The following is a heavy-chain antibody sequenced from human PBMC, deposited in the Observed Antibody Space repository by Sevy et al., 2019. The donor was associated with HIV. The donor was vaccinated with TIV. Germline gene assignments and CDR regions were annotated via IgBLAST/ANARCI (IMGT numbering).Heavy chain of an antibody. D-gene: IGHD3-10*01. J-gene: IGHJ2*01. CDR2: INQDGSEK. V-gene: IGHV3-7*01. CDR3: GSGLMRYFDL. Sequence: GEALKISCAASEFTLSRYWMSWVRQAPGKGLEWVANINQDGSEKYYVDSVKGRFTISRDNAENSVYLQMNSLRAEDTALYYCGSGLMRYFDLWGRGTLVTVSS. CDR1: EFTLSRYW.